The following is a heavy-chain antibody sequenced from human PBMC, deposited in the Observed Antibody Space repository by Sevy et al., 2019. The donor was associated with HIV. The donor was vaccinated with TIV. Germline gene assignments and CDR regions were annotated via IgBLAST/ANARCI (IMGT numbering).Heavy chain of an antibody. CDR2: ISYDGSNK. CDR3: AREDFFDF. V-gene: IGHV3-30-3*01. Sequence: GGSLRLSCAASGFTFSSYAMHWVRQAPGKGLEWVAVISYDGSNKYYADSVKGRFTISRDNSKNTLYLQMNSLRAEDTAVYYCAREDFFDFWGQGTLVTVSS. CDR1: GFTFSSYA. J-gene: IGHJ4*02.